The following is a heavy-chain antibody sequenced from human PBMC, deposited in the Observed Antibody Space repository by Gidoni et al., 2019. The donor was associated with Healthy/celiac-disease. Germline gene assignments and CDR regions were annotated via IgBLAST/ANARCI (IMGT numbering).Heavy chain of an antibody. V-gene: IGHV3-64D*06. CDR3: VKGGYCSSTSCYRGADYFDY. J-gene: IGHJ4*02. CDR2: ISSNGGST. D-gene: IGHD2-2*01. Sequence: EVQLVESGGGLVQPGGSLRLSCSASGFTFSSYAMHWVRQALGKGLEYVSAISSNGGSTYYADSVKGRFTISRDNSKNTLYLQMSSLRAEDTAVYYCVKGGYCSSTSCYRGADYFDYWGQGTLVTVSS. CDR1: GFTFSSYA.